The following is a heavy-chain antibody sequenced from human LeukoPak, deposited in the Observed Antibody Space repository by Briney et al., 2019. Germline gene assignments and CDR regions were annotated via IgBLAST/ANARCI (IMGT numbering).Heavy chain of an antibody. CDR2: IFHTGRT. CDR1: GGSISSSGYY. CDR3: ARDQGGSLDY. D-gene: IGHD1-26*01. Sequence: PSETLSLTCTVSGGSISSSGYYWGWIRQPPGKELEWIGTIFHTGRTNYNPSLKSRVSLSVDTSKNQFSLKLSSVTAADTAVYYCARDQGGSLDYWGQGTLVTVSS. V-gene: IGHV4-39*07. J-gene: IGHJ4*02.